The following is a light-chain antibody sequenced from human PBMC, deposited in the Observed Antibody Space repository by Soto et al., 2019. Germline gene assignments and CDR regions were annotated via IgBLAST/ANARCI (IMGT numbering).Light chain of an antibody. CDR2: GAS. J-gene: IGKJ4*01. Sequence: EIVLTQSPGTLSLSPGERATLSCRASQSVTSSYLAWYQQKPGQAPTLLIYGASSRATGIPDRFSGSGSGTDFSLTISRLEPEDSAVYYCQQSGSSPLTFGGGTKVEIK. CDR3: QQSGSSPLT. CDR1: QSVTSSY. V-gene: IGKV3-20*01.